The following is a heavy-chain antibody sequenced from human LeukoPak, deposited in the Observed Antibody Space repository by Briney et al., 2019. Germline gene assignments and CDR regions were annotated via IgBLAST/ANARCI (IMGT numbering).Heavy chain of an antibody. CDR2: INPNSGST. CDR1: GYTFTGYY. J-gene: IGHJ6*03. CDR3: ARRTHSSSWYGDNYYYYYMDV. V-gene: IGHV1-2*02. Sequence: VASVKVSCKASGYTFTGYYMHWVRQAPGQGLEWMGWINPNSGSTNYAQKFQGRVTMTRDTSISTAYMELSRLRSDDTAVYYCARRTHSSSWYGDNYYYYYMDVWGKGTTVTVSS. D-gene: IGHD6-13*01.